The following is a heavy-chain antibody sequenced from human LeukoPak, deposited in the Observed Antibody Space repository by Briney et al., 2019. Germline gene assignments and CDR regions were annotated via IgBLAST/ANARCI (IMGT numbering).Heavy chain of an antibody. V-gene: IGHV3-21*04. D-gene: IGHD6-19*01. CDR2: ISSSSSYI. Sequence: PGGSLRLSCAASGFTFSSYSMNWVRQAPGKGLEWVSSISSSSSYIYYAGSVKGRFTISRDNAKNSLYLQMNSLRAKDTAVYYCAKDRYSSGWFNWFDPWGQGTLVTVSS. J-gene: IGHJ5*02. CDR1: GFTFSSYS. CDR3: AKDRYSSGWFNWFDP.